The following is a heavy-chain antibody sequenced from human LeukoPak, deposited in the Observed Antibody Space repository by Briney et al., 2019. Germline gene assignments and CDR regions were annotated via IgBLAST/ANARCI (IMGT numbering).Heavy chain of an antibody. Sequence: PSETLSLTCTVSGDSFSSVTDYWAWIRQPPGKGLEWIASGDYSGGTYYNPSLESRVAISADMSKNQFSLKLTSVTGADTAVYYCAGERGEEYSSGWYKRNYFDNWGQGIRVPVSS. CDR1: GDSFSSVTDY. CDR3: AGERGEEYSSGWYKRNYFDN. D-gene: IGHD6-19*01. J-gene: IGHJ4*02. V-gene: IGHV4-39*07. CDR2: GDYSGGT.